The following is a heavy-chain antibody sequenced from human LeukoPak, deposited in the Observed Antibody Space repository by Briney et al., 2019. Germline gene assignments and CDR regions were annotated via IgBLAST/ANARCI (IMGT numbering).Heavy chain of an antibody. CDR2: FDPEDGET. D-gene: IGHD3-22*01. Sequence: GASVKVSCKVSGYTLTELSMHWVRQAPGKGLEWMGGFDPEDGETIYAQKFQGRVTMTEDTSTDTAYMELSSLRSEDTAVYYCATFSRRGITMIVVAPVDYWGQGTLVTVSS. CDR3: ATFSRRGITMIVVAPVDY. CDR1: GYTLTELS. V-gene: IGHV1-24*01. J-gene: IGHJ4*02.